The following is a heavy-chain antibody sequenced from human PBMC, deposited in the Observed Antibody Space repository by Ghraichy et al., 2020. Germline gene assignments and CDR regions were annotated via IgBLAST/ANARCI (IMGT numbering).Heavy chain of an antibody. J-gene: IGHJ5*02. CDR1: GGSFSGYY. Sequence: SETLSLTCAVYGGSFSGYYWSWIRQPPGKGLEWIGEINHSGSTNYNPSLKSRVTISVDTSKNQFSLKLSSVTAADTAVYYCARGGIRFLEWLRIHWFDPWGQGTLVTVSS. CDR2: INHSGST. V-gene: IGHV4-34*01. CDR3: ARGGIRFLEWLRIHWFDP. D-gene: IGHD3-3*01.